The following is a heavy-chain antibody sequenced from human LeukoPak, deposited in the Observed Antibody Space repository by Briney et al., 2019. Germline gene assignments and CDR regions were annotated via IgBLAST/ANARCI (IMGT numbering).Heavy chain of an antibody. J-gene: IGHJ1*01. CDR1: GFHFRDYY. CDR3: ARGSYYYEDSGYYSAEYFHL. V-gene: IGHV3-11*06. Sequence: GGSLRLSCAASGFHFRDYYMTWIRRAPGKGLEWLSYISSSGSSTNYAASVKGRFTVSRDNAKNSLFLQMDNLRLDDTAVYYCARGSYYYEDSGYYSAEYFHLWGQGTLVTVSS. D-gene: IGHD3-22*01. CDR2: ISSSGSST.